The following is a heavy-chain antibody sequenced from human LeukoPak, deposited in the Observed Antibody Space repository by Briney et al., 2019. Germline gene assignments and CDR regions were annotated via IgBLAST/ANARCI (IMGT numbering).Heavy chain of an antibody. Sequence: GGSLRLSFAASGFTFSSYAMSWVRQAPGKGLEWVSAISGSGGSTYYADSVKGRFTISRDNSKNTLYLQMNSLRAEDTAVYYCARAKIRYFDWLLYSDAFDIWGQGTMVTVSS. D-gene: IGHD3-9*01. J-gene: IGHJ3*02. CDR3: ARAKIRYFDWLLYSDAFDI. CDR1: GFTFSSYA. V-gene: IGHV3-23*01. CDR2: ISGSGGST.